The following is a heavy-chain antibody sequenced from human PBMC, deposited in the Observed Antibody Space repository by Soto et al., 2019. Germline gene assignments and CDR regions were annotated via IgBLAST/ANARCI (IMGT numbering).Heavy chain of an antibody. J-gene: IGHJ6*02. CDR3: AIKVFIVGLPGTTHGMDV. CDR1: GVTFSSYG. CDR2: VIPISETP. Sequence: QVQLVQSGAEVKKPGSSVKVSCKASGVTFSSYGISWVRQAPGQGLEWMGGVIPISETPNYAQKFQGSVTISADESTSAAYMELSSLRSEDTAVYYCAIKVFIVGLPGTTHGMDVWGQGTTVTVSS. D-gene: IGHD2-15*01. V-gene: IGHV1-69*01.